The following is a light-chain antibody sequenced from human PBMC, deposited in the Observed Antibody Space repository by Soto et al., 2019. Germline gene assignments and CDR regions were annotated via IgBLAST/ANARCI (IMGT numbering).Light chain of an antibody. J-gene: IGKJ3*01. CDR1: QSVGTY. V-gene: IGKV3-11*01. CDR2: DAS. CDR3: QQRSNWPGT. Sequence: EIVLTQSPATLSLSPGXRAILSCRASQSVGTYLAWYQQKPGQAPRLLIYDASNRATGIPARFGGSGSGTDFTLTINSLEPEDFAVYYCQQRSNWPGTFGPGTKVDIK.